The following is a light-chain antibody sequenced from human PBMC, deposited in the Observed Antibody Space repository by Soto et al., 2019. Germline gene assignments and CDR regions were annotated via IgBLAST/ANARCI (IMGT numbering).Light chain of an antibody. CDR2: AAS. CDR3: QQSYSTPLT. V-gene: IGKV1-39*01. Sequence: DIPMTQSPSSLSASVGDRVTITCRASQSISNYLNWYQQKPGKAPKLLIYAASSLQSGIPSRFSGSGSGTDFTLTITNLQPEDFATYYCQQSYSTPLTFGGGTKVEIK. J-gene: IGKJ4*01. CDR1: QSISNY.